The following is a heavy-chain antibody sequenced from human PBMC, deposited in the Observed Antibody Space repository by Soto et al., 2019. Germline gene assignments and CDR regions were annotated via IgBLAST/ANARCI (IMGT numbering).Heavy chain of an antibody. CDR1: GGSINDFY. J-gene: IGHJ4*02. D-gene: IGHD6-6*01. CDR3: ARVGGVAARTFDY. CDR2: IYYSGST. V-gene: IGHV4-59*01. Sequence: SETLSLTCTVSGGSINDFYWSWIRQPPGKGLEWIGYIYYSGSTDYNPSLKGRVTISVDTSKNQFSLKLRSVTAADTAVYYCARVGGVAARTFDYWGQGALVTVYS.